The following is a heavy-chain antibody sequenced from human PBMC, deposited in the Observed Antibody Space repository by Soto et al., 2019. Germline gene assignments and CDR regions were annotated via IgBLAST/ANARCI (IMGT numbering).Heavy chain of an antibody. Sequence: SEDLKLPCSVSGASIRSSESYWSWIRQPPGTGLAWIGYGSHSGSTYYNPSLKSRGTISVDTSKNLFSLRQSSVTAADTAVYYCASTLSAAGFVDHWGQGTLVTVSS. J-gene: IGHJ4*02. CDR1: GASIRSSESY. CDR2: GSHSGST. V-gene: IGHV4-30-4*08. D-gene: IGHD6-13*01. CDR3: ASTLSAAGFVDH.